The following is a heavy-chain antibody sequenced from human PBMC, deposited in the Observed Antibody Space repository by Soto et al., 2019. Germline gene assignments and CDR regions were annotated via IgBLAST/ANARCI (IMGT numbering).Heavy chain of an antibody. CDR2: IIPIFGTA. D-gene: IGHD6-6*01. CDR1: GGTFSSYA. J-gene: IGHJ5*02. V-gene: IGHV1-69*06. CDR3: ATEYSSSQGWFDP. Sequence: SVKVSCKASGGTFSSYAISWVRQAPGQGLEWMGGIIPIFGTANYAQKFQGRVTITADKSTSTAYMELSSLRSEDTAVYYCATEYSSSQGWFDPWGQGTLVTVSS.